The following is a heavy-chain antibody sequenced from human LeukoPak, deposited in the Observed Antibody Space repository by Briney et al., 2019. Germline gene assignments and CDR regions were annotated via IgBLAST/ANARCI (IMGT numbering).Heavy chain of an antibody. D-gene: IGHD3-16*02. CDR3: AKSLGGVIPNEDY. J-gene: IGHJ4*02. Sequence: GGSLRLSCAASGFTFSSYAMSWVRQAPGKGLEWVSAISGSGYNTYYADSVKDRFTISRDNSKNTLYLQMNSLRAEDTAVYYCAKSLGGVIPNEDYWGQGTLVTVSS. CDR2: ISGSGYNT. V-gene: IGHV3-23*01. CDR1: GFTFSSYA.